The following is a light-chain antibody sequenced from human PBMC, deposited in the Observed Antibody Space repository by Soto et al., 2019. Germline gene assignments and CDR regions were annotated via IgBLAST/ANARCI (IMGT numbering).Light chain of an antibody. V-gene: IGKV3-11*01. Sequence: DIVLTQSPGTLSLSRGERATLSCRASQNIANYVAWYQQRPGQAPRLLIYDASTRATGIPARFSGSGSGTDFTLTISSLEPEDVAVYYCQQRSNWPPYTFGQGTKVEI. CDR2: DAS. CDR3: QQRSNWPPYT. J-gene: IGKJ2*01. CDR1: QNIANY.